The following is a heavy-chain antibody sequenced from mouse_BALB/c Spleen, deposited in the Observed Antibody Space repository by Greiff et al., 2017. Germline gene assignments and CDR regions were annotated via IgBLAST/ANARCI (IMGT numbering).Heavy chain of an antibody. Sequence: VQLQQSGAELVRPGTSVKVSCKASGYAFTSYNMYWVKQSHGKSLEWIGYIDPYNGGTSYNQKFKGKATLTVDKSSSTAYMHLNSLTSEDSAVYYCARPDYYGSSYDWYFDVWGAGTTVTVSS. CDR2: IDPYNGGT. J-gene: IGHJ1*01. CDR3: ARPDYYGSSYDWYFDV. D-gene: IGHD1-1*01. V-gene: IGHV1S135*01. CDR1: GYAFTSYN.